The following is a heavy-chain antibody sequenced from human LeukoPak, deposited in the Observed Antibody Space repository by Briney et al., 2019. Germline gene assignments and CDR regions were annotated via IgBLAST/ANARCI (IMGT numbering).Heavy chain of an antibody. Sequence: SETLSLTCAVSGGSISSNSYYWGWIRQPPVKGLEWIGSIYDSGITHYNPSLKSRLTISVDKSKNQFSLKLSSVTAADTAVYYCAREGAGSPYDAFDIWGQGTMVTVSS. J-gene: IGHJ3*02. D-gene: IGHD3-16*01. CDR1: GGSISSNSYY. CDR3: AREGAGSPYDAFDI. V-gene: IGHV4-39*02. CDR2: IYDSGIT.